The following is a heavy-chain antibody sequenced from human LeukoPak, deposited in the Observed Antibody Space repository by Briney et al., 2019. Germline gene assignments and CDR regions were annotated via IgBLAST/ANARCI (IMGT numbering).Heavy chain of an antibody. CDR1: GGTFSSYA. CDR3: ARDSSPPYSSGWYGGFDY. CDR2: IIPIFGTA. J-gene: IGHJ4*02. D-gene: IGHD6-19*01. Sequence: GASVKVSCKASGGTFSSYAISWVRQAPGQGLEWMGGIIPIFGTANYAQKLQGRVTITADESTSTAYMELSSLRSEDTAVYYCARDSSPPYSSGWYGGFDYWGQGTLVTVSS. V-gene: IGHV1-69*13.